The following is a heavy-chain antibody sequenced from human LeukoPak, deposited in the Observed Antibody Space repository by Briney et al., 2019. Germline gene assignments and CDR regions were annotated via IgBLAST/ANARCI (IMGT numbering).Heavy chain of an antibody. CDR1: GGSISSSRYY. V-gene: IGHV4-39*07. CDR3: ARHTFARGDYYFDY. CDR2: IYYSGST. Sequence: PSETLSLTCSVSGGSISSSRYYWGWIRQPPGKGLEWIGSIYYSGSTYYNPSLKSRVAMSVDTSKNQFSLKLTSVTAADTAVYYCARHTFARGDYYFDYWGQGTLVTVSS. J-gene: IGHJ4*02. D-gene: IGHD2-21*01.